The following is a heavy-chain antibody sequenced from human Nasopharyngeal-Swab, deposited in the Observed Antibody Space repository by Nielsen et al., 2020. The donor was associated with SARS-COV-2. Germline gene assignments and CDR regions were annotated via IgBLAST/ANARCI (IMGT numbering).Heavy chain of an antibody. CDR1: GYTFTSYA. J-gene: IGHJ5*02. CDR3: ARVGYKGWFDP. Sequence: ASVKASCEASGYTFTSYAMHWVRQAPGQRLEWMGWINAGNGNTKYSQKFQGRVTITRDTSASTAYMELSSLRSEDTAVYYCARVGYKGWFDPWGQGTLVTVSS. V-gene: IGHV1-3*01. D-gene: IGHD5-18*01. CDR2: INAGNGNT.